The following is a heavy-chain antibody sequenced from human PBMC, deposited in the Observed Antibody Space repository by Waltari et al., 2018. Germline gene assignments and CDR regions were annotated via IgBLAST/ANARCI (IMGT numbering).Heavy chain of an antibody. Sequence: QVPLQESAPGLVKPSETLSLTCSLSGGSISSGSYYWTWIRQPAGKGLEWIVRIYTSGSTNYNTSLRSRLTISVDTSNNQFSLKLSSVTAADTAVYYCARDPPQLADAFDIWGQGTMVTVSS. D-gene: IGHD3-10*01. CDR3: ARDPPQLADAFDI. CDR2: IYTSGST. V-gene: IGHV4-61*02. CDR1: GGSISSGSYY. J-gene: IGHJ3*02.